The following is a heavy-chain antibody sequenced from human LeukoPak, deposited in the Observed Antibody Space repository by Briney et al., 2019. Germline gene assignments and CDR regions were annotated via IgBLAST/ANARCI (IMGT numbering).Heavy chain of an antibody. Sequence: SETLSLTCTVSGYSISRHYYWGWIRQPPGKGLEWIGSIYYSGSTYHNPSLKSRVTISVDTSKNQFSLKLGSVTAADTAVYYCARAVCGSTSCYWSWYYYYYMDVWGKGTTVTVSS. CDR3: ARAVCGSTSCYWSWYYYYYMDV. D-gene: IGHD2-2*01. J-gene: IGHJ6*03. CDR1: GYSISRHYY. CDR2: IYYSGST. V-gene: IGHV4-38-2*02.